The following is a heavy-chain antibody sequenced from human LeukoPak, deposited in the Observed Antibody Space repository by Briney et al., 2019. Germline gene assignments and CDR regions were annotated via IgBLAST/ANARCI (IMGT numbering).Heavy chain of an antibody. Sequence: SETLSLTCTVSGGSISSYYWSWIRQPPGKGLEWIGYIYYSGSTNYNPSLKSRVTISVDTSKNQFSLKLSSVAAADTAVHYCARVRKVSWFDPWGQGTLVTVSS. CDR3: ARVRKVSWFDP. CDR1: GGSISSYY. J-gene: IGHJ5*02. CDR2: IYYSGST. V-gene: IGHV4-59*01. D-gene: IGHD3-22*01.